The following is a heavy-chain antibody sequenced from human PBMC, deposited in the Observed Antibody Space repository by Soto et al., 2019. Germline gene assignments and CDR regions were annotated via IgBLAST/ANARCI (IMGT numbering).Heavy chain of an antibody. D-gene: IGHD2-8*02. CDR3: ARHGAWSPLDD. V-gene: IGHV4-39*01. CDR1: GGSIDSSNFY. J-gene: IGHJ4*02. Sequence: QLQLQESGPGLVKPSEALSLTCSVSGGSIDSSNFYWAWIRKPPGEGLEWIGSTYYRANTYYNLSLKSRVTVSVDTTKNQISLKLSAGTAGDTAVYYCARHGAWSPLDDWGKGTLVTVSS. CDR2: TYYRANT.